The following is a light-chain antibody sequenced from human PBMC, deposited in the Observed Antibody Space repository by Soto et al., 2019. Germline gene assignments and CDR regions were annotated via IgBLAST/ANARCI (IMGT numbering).Light chain of an antibody. Sequence: EMVLTQSPATLSVSPGERATLSCRASQSVSRNLAWYQQKPGQAPRLLIAGASTRATGIPARFSGSGSGTDCTLTISSLQSEDVAVYYCQHYNNWPYTFGQGTKLEIK. CDR2: GAS. V-gene: IGKV3-15*01. CDR1: QSVSRN. J-gene: IGKJ2*01. CDR3: QHYNNWPYT.